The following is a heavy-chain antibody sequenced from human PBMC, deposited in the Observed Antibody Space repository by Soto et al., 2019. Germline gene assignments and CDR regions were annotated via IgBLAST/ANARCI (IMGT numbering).Heavy chain of an antibody. CDR2: MNPNSGNT. J-gene: IGHJ6*03. V-gene: IGHV1-8*01. Sequence: ASVKVSCKASGYTFTSYDINWVRQATGQGLEWMGWMNPNSGNTGYAQKFQGRVTMTRNNSISTAYMELSSLRSEDTAVYYCARGYCSGGSCYADYYYYMDVWGKGTTVTVSS. CDR3: ARGYCSGGSCYADYYYYMDV. CDR1: GYTFTSYD. D-gene: IGHD2-15*01.